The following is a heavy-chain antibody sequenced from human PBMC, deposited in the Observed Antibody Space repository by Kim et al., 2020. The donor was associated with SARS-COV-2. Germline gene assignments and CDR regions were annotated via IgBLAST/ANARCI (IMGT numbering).Heavy chain of an antibody. CDR3: ARDTPGQKAYDI. V-gene: IGHV6-1*01. J-gene: IGHJ3*02. Sequence: EYGGFVKSRKTINADTSKHQFSLQLNSVSPEDTAVYYCARDTPGQKAYDIWGQGTMVTVSS.